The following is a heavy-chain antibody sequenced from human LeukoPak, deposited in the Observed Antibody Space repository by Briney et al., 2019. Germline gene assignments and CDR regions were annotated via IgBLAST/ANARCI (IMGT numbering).Heavy chain of an antibody. Sequence: PGGSLRLSCAASGFPFSAYSMNWVRQAPGKGLEWVSSISGSSSYMFYADSVKGRFTISRDNAKKSLYLQMNSLRAEDTAVYYCAKAYYDSSGYSYYFDYWGQGTLVTVSS. D-gene: IGHD3-22*01. CDR2: ISGSSSYM. CDR1: GFPFSAYS. J-gene: IGHJ4*02. V-gene: IGHV3-21*01. CDR3: AKAYYDSSGYSYYFDY.